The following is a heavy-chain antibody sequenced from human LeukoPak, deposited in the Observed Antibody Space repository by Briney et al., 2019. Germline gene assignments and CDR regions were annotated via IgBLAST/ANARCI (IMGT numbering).Heavy chain of an antibody. CDR2: INHSGST. J-gene: IGHJ4*02. CDR3: AGRDGYNSLDH. CDR1: GGSFSGYY. V-gene: IGHV4-34*01. D-gene: IGHD5-24*01. Sequence: PSETLSLTCALYGGSFSGYYWSWLRQPPGKGLEWIGEINHSGSTNYNPSLKSRVTMSVDTSKNQFSLKLSSVTAADTAMYYCAGRDGYNSLDHWGQGTLVTVSA.